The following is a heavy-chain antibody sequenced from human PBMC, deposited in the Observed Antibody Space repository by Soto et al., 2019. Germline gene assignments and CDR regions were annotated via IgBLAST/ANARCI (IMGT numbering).Heavy chain of an antibody. CDR1: GGSVSSGSYY. D-gene: IGHD1-26*01. V-gene: IGHV4-61*01. CDR2: IYYSGST. CDR3: ASSGSYHNWFDP. J-gene: IGHJ5*02. Sequence: PSETLSLTCTVSGGSVSSGSYYWSWIRQPPGKGLEWIGYIYYSGSTNYNPSLKSRVTISVDTSKNQFSLKLSSVTAADTAVYYCASSGSYHNWFDPWGQGTLVTVS.